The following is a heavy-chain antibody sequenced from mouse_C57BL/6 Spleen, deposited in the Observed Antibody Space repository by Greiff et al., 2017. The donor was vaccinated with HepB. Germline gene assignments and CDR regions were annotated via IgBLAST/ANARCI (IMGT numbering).Heavy chain of an antibody. D-gene: IGHD1-2*01. CDR1: GYTFTSYW. J-gene: IGHJ2*01. Sequence: VQLQQSGAELVMPGASVKLSCKASGYTFTSYWMHWVKQRPGQGLEWIGEIDPSDSYTNYNQKFKGKSTLTVDKSSSTAYMQLSSLTSEDSAVYYCARFNAGDYWGQGTTLTVSS. CDR2: IDPSDSYT. V-gene: IGHV1-69*01. CDR3: ARFNAGDY.